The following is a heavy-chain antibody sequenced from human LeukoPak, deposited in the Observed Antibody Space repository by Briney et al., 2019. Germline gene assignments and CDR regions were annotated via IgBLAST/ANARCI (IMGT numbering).Heavy chain of an antibody. V-gene: IGHV3-48*01. Sequence: GGSLRLSCAASGFTFSSYSMNWVRQAPGKGLEWLSYIGSSGSPIYYADSVKGRFTISRDNSKNTLYLQMNSLRAEDTAVYYCAKDRYPGYFDYWGQGTLVTVSS. CDR2: IGSSGSPI. D-gene: IGHD1-1*01. CDR3: AKDRYPGYFDY. CDR1: GFTFSSYS. J-gene: IGHJ4*02.